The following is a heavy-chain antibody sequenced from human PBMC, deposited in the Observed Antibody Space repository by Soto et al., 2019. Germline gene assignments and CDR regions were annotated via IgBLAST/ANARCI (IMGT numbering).Heavy chain of an antibody. CDR3: ASAVDVDHYCDSSGSIDC. D-gene: IGHD3-22*01. CDR2: INPKRGAT. J-gene: IGHJ4*02. Sequence: ASVKVSCKASGHSFTGYGLHWVRQATGQGLQGMGWINPKRGATDYAQKFQGRVTMTREWSTSTVYMELSSLRSEDTAVYYCASAVDVDHYCDSSGSIDCWGQGTLVTVAS. V-gene: IGHV1-2*02. CDR1: GHSFTGYG.